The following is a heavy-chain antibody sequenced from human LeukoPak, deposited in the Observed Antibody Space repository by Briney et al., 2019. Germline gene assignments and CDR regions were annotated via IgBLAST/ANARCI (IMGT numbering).Heavy chain of an antibody. CDR2: INSDGSRI. CDR1: GVTLSSDW. CDR3: ATTVAGTRNGFDI. J-gene: IGHJ3*02. D-gene: IGHD6-19*01. V-gene: IGHV3-74*01. Sequence: PGGSLRLSCAASGVTLSSDWMHWVRQAPGKGLVWVSRINSDGSRISYAASVKGRFTISRDNAKNTLYLQMNSLRAEDTALYYCATTVAGTRNGFDIWAKGQWSPSLQ.